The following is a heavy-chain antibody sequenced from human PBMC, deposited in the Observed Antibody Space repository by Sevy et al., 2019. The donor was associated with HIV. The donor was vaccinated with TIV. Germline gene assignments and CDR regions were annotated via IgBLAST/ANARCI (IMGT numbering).Heavy chain of an antibody. J-gene: IGHJ4*02. CDR1: GGTFSSYA. Sequence: ASVKVSCKASGGTFSSYAISWVRQAPGQGLEWMGGIIPIFGTANYAQKFQGRVTITADESTSTAYMELSSLRSEDTAVYYCARVPPSGIYDMVPPAGWYFDCWGQGTLVTVSS. V-gene: IGHV1-69*13. CDR2: IIPIFGTA. CDR3: ARVPPSGIYDMVPPAGWYFDC. D-gene: IGHD3-9*01.